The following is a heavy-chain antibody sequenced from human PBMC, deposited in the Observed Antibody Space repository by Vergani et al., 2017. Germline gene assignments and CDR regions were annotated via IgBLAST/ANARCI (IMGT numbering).Heavy chain of an antibody. CDR1: GYTFTSYG. J-gene: IGHJ3*02. D-gene: IGHD6-6*01. CDR3: ARYVYTYSSSPGAFDI. CDR2: ISAYNGNT. V-gene: IGHV1-18*01. Sequence: QVQLVQSGAEVKKPGASVKVSCKASGYTFTSYGISWVRQAPGQGLEWMGWISAYNGNTNYAQKLQGRVNMTTDTSTSTAYMELRSLRSDDTAVYYCARYVYTYSSSPGAFDIWGQGTMVTVSS.